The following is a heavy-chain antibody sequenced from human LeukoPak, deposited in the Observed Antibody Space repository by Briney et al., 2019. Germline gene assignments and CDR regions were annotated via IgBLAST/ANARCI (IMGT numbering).Heavy chain of an antibody. V-gene: IGHV3-7*03. J-gene: IGHJ4*02. D-gene: IGHD3-22*01. CDR1: GFTFSQYW. Sequence: PGGSLRLSCAASGFTFSQYWMSWVRQAPGKGLEWVANIRQDGHENYYADSVKGRFSISRDNAENSVFLQMNNLRVEDTAVYYCAKVGSGYYDHLDFWGQGILVTVSS. CDR2: IRQDGHEN. CDR3: AKVGSGYYDHLDF.